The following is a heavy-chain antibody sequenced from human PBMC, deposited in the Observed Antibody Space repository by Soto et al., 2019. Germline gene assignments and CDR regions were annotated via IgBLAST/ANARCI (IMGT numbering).Heavy chain of an antibody. CDR1: GYTFTSYY. Sequence: ASVKVSCKASGYTFTSYYMHWVRQAPGQGLEWMGIINPSGGSTSYAQKFQGWVTMTRDTSISTAYMELSRLRSDDTAVYYCARDKKSRPYYYYGMDVWGQGTTVIVSS. CDR2: INPSGGST. J-gene: IGHJ6*02. V-gene: IGHV1-46*01. D-gene: IGHD6-6*01. CDR3: ARDKKSRPYYYYGMDV.